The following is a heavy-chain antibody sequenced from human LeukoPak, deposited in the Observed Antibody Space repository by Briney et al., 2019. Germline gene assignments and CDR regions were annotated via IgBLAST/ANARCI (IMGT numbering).Heavy chain of an antibody. CDR2: IYYSGST. CDR3: ARVRAVWGPAHPYYFDY. V-gene: IGHV4-39*07. D-gene: IGHD2-2*01. Sequence: SETLSLTCTVSGGSISSSSYDWGWIRQPPGKGLEWIGSIYYSGSTYYNPSLKSQVTISVDTSKNQFSLKLSSVTAADTAVYYCARVRAVWGPAHPYYFDYWGQGTLVTVSS. J-gene: IGHJ4*02. CDR1: GGSISSSSYD.